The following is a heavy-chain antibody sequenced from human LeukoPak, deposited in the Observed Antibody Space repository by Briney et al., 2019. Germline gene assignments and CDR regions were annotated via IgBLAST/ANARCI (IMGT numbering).Heavy chain of an antibody. CDR2: ISGSGGST. V-gene: IGHV3-23*01. J-gene: IGHJ4*02. D-gene: IGHD6-19*01. CDR3: AKDSSGWYWGNYFDY. Sequence: GGSLRLSCAASGFTFSSYAMSWVRQAPGKGLEWVSAISGSGGSTYYADAVKGRFTICRDNSKNTLYLEMNSLRAEDTAVYYCAKDSSGWYWGNYFDYWGQGTLVTVSS. CDR1: GFTFSSYA.